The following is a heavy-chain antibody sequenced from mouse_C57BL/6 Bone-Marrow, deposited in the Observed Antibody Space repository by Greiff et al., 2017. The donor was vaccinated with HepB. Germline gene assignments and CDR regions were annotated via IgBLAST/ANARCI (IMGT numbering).Heavy chain of an antibody. CDR1: GYSITSGYY. CDR2: ISYDGSN. J-gene: IGHJ3*01. Sequence: EVKLQESGPGLVKPSQSLSLTCSVTGYSITSGYYWNWIRQFPGNKLEWMGYISYDGSNNYNPSLKNRISITRDTSKNQFFLKLNSVTTEDTATYYCARAPSGPWFAYWGQGTLVTVSA. CDR3: ARAPSGPWFAY. D-gene: IGHD6-1*01. V-gene: IGHV3-6*01.